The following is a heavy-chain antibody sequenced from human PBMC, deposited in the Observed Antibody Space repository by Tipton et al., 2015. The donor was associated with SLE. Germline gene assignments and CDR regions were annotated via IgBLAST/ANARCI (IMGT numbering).Heavy chain of an antibody. Sequence: QSGPEVKKPGSSVKVSCKASGGTFSSYAISWVRQAPGQGLEWMGGIITMFGTANYAQKFQGRVTIIADESTSTAYMELSSLRSEDTAVYYCARDGDYYDSSGYYLDAFDIWGQGTMVTVSS. CDR2: IITMFGTA. V-gene: IGHV1-69*01. D-gene: IGHD3-22*01. CDR3: ARDGDYYDSSGYYLDAFDI. CDR1: GGTFSSYA. J-gene: IGHJ3*02.